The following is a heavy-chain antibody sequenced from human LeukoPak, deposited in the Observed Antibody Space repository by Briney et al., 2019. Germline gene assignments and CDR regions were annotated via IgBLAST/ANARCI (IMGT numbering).Heavy chain of an antibody. CDR2: IYPGDSTT. J-gene: IGHJ4*02. CDR1: RYSFTCYW. Sequence: GESLKTSCKGSRYSFTCYWIGWVRQMPGKGLEWMGIIYPGDSTTRYSTSFQGQVTISADKSLSTAYLQWSSLKASDTAMYYCARRSTGWYYFDYWGQGTLLTVSS. D-gene: IGHD6-19*01. CDR3: ARRSTGWYYFDY. V-gene: IGHV5-51*01.